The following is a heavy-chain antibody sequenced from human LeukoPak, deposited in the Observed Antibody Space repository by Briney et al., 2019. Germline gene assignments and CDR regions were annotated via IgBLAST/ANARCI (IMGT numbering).Heavy chain of an antibody. CDR3: ARETLIRGFMPDY. V-gene: IGHV3-74*01. CDR2: VNTDGSAT. Sequence: PGGSLRLSCAAFGFTSSNYWMHWVRQTPGKGLVWVSRVNTDGSATAYADSVKGRFTISRDNAKNTLYLQMNSLRAGDTAVYYCARETLIRGFMPDYWGQGTLVTVSS. D-gene: IGHD3-10*01. J-gene: IGHJ4*02. CDR1: GFTSSNYW.